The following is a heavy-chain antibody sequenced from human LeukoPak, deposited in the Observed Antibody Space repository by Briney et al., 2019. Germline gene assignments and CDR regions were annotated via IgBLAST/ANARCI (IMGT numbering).Heavy chain of an antibody. Sequence: GGSLRLSCAASGFSFSSYSMNWVRQAPGKGLEWVSSISSSSSYIYYADSVKGRFTISRDNAKNSLYLQMNSLRAEDTAVYYCARGEMVRGVIAHFDYWGQGTLVTVSS. CDR1: GFSFSSYS. CDR2: ISSSSSYI. J-gene: IGHJ4*02. CDR3: ARGEMVRGVIAHFDY. V-gene: IGHV3-21*01. D-gene: IGHD3-10*01.